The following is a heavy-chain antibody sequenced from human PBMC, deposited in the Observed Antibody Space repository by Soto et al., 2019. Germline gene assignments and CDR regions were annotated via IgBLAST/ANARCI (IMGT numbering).Heavy chain of an antibody. V-gene: IGHV3-64*01. CDR2: ISSNGGST. CDR3: ARDRDWNYVFDY. D-gene: IGHD1-7*01. CDR1: GFTFSSYA. J-gene: IGHJ4*02. Sequence: EVQLVESGGGLVQPGGSLRLSCAASGFTFSSYAMHWVRQAPGKGLEYVSAISSNGGSTYYANSVKGRFTISRDNSKNTLYLQMGGLRAEDMAVYYCARDRDWNYVFDYWGQGTLVTVSS.